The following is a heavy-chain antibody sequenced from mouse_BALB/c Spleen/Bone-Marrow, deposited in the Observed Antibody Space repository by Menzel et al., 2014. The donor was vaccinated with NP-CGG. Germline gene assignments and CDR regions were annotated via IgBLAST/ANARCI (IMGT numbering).Heavy chain of an antibody. CDR3: ARKADWEFDY. D-gene: IGHD4-1*01. Sequence: VQLQQCGPELVKPGASVRISCKASGYTFXNYYIDWVKQMPGQGLEWIGWIYPGNVNSKYNEKFKGKATMTADTSSSTASMQLSSLTSEDSAVYFCARKADWEFDYWGQGTPLTVSS. CDR1: GYTFXNYY. CDR2: IYPGNVNS. V-gene: IGHV1S56*01. J-gene: IGHJ2*01.